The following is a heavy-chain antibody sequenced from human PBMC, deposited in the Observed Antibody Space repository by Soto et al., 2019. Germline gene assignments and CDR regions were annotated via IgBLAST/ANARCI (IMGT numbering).Heavy chain of an antibody. CDR1: GYSFTSYW. D-gene: IGHD3-10*01. J-gene: IGHJ6*02. V-gene: IGHV5-51*03. Sequence: EVQLVQSGAEVKKPGESLKISCKGSGYSFTSYWIGWVRQMPGKGLEGMGIIYPGDSDTRYSPSFQGQVTISADKSISTAYPQWSCLTASATAMYYCAGAMVRGKNYYGMDVWGQGTTVTVSS. CDR3: AGAMVRGKNYYGMDV. CDR2: IYPGDSDT.